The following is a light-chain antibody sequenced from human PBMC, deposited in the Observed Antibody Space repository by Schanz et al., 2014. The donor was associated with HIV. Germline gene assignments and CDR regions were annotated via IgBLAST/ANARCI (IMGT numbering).Light chain of an antibody. Sequence: QSVLTQPPSVSGTPGQRVTISCSGSSSNIGSNTVNWYQQLPGTAPRLLIYSNNQRPSGVPDRFSGSKSATSASLAISGLQSEDEADYYCATWDDSLNGWVFGGGTKLTVL. CDR3: ATWDDSLNGWV. CDR1: SSNIGSNT. V-gene: IGLV1-44*01. J-gene: IGLJ3*02. CDR2: SNN.